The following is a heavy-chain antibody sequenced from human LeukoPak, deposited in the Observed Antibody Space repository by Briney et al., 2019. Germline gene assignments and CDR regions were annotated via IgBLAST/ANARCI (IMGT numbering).Heavy chain of an antibody. CDR2: IWYDGSNN. CDR1: GFTFSSYG. CDR3: AIRLRTIPYCHYMDV. V-gene: IGHV3-33*01. Sequence: GGSLRLSCAASGFTFSSYGMHWVRQAPGKGLEWVAVIWYDGSNNYYADSVKGRFTISRDNSKNTLYLQMNSLKAEDTAVYYCAIRLRTIPYCHYMDVWGKGTTVTVSS. J-gene: IGHJ6*03. D-gene: IGHD4/OR15-4a*01.